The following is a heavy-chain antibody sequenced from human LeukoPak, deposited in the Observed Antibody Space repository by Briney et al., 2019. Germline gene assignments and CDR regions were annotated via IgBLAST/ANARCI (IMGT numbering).Heavy chain of an antibody. J-gene: IGHJ4*02. CDR2: FNHSGST. D-gene: IGHD3-10*01. CDR1: GGSFSGYY. Sequence: SETLSLTCAVYGGSFSGYYWSWIRQPPGKGLEWIGEFNHSGSTDYNPSLKSRVTISVDTSKNQFSLKLSSVTAADTAVYYCARGKVLLWFGPNRPHFDYWGQGTLVTVSS. V-gene: IGHV4-34*01. CDR3: ARGKVLLWFGPNRPHFDY.